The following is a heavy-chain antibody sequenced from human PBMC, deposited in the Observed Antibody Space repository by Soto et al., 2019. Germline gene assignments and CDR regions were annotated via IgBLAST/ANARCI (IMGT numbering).Heavy chain of an antibody. D-gene: IGHD6-19*01. CDR1: GYTFTSYG. CDR2: ISDYNGNT. J-gene: IGHJ4*02. Sequence: QVQLVQSGAEVKKPGASVKVSCKASGYTFTSYGISWVRQAPGQGLEWMGWISDYNGNTNFAQKLQGRVTMTTDTSTSTAYMELRSLRSDDTAVYYCARDGSKGQWLVWHYFDYWGQGTLVTVSS. CDR3: ARDGSKGQWLVWHYFDY. V-gene: IGHV1-18*01.